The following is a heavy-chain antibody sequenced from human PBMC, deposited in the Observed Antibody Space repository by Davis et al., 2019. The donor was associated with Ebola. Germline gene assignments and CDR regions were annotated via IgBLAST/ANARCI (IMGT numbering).Heavy chain of an antibody. Sequence: GESLKISCAASGFTFSSYAMHWVRQAPGKGLEWVAVISYDGSNKYYADSVKGRFTISRDNSKNTLYLQMNSLRAEDTAVYYCARKNLYGDAFDIWGQGTMVTVSS. J-gene: IGHJ3*02. D-gene: IGHD4-17*01. V-gene: IGHV3-30-3*01. CDR2: ISYDGSNK. CDR1: GFTFSSYA. CDR3: ARKNLYGDAFDI.